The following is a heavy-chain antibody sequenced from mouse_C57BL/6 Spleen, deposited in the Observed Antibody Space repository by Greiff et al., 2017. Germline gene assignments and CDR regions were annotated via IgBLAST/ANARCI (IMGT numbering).Heavy chain of an antibody. Sequence: EVQLMESGPGLVKPSQFLSLTCSVTGYSITSGYYWNWIRQFPGNKLEWMGYISYDGSNNYNPSLKNRISITRDTSKNQFFLKLNSVTTEDTATYYCARDYDYDDGLPLAYWGQGTLVTVSA. V-gene: IGHV3-6*01. D-gene: IGHD2-4*01. J-gene: IGHJ3*01. CDR1: GYSITSGYY. CDR3: ARDYDYDDGLPLAY. CDR2: ISYDGSN.